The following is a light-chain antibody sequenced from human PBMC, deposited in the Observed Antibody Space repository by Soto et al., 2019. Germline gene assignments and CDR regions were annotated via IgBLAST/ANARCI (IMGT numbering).Light chain of an antibody. J-gene: IGLJ1*01. Sequence: QSVLTQPPSASGTPGQRVTISCSGGSSNIGSNTVNWYQQLPGTAPKLLIYTNNQRPSGVPDRFSGSKSGTSASLAISGLQSEDEADYFCQSYDSGLSVYVFGSGTKVTVL. CDR1: SSNIGSNT. CDR3: QSYDSGLSVYV. V-gene: IGLV1-44*01. CDR2: TNN.